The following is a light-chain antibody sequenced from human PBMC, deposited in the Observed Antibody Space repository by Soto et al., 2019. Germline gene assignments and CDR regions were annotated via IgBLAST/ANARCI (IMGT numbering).Light chain of an antibody. CDR3: QQYKSYSPRT. CDR1: QYISSW. J-gene: IGKJ1*01. Sequence: DIPLTQSPSTLSASVGDRRTITCRVSQYISSWLAWFQQKPGKAPKLLIYDASTLQGGVPSRFSGSGSGTEFTLTIARLQPDDFATYYCQQYKSYSPRTFGQGTKV. V-gene: IGKV1-5*01. CDR2: DAS.